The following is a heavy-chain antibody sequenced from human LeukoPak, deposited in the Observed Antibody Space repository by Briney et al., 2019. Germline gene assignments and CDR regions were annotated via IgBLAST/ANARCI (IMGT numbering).Heavy chain of an antibody. Sequence: PGGSLRLSCAASGFTFSDYYMSWIRQAPGRGVEWVSYISSSDSTIYYADSVKGRFTISRDNAKNSLYMQINSQRAEDTTVYYCARFRSRTTYVTQSKLLSNWFDPWGQGTLVTVSS. CDR1: GFTFSDYY. CDR3: ARFRSRTTYVTQSKLLSNWFDP. V-gene: IGHV3-11*01. D-gene: IGHD1-1*01. J-gene: IGHJ5*02. CDR2: ISSSDSTI.